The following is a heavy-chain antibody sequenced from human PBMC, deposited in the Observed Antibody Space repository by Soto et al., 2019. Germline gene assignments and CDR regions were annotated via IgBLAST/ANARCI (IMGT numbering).Heavy chain of an antibody. V-gene: IGHV3-30-3*01. D-gene: IGHD3-22*01. Sequence: QVQLVESGGGVVQPGRSLRLSCTASGFTFSNFVMHWVRQAPGKGLEWVALTATDGSNKYYADSVKGRFIISRDNSKNTLYLQMNSLRAEDTAVYYCARDLSSGSDLDYWGQGTLVTVSS. CDR2: TATDGSNK. J-gene: IGHJ4*02. CDR3: ARDLSSGSDLDY. CDR1: GFTFSNFV.